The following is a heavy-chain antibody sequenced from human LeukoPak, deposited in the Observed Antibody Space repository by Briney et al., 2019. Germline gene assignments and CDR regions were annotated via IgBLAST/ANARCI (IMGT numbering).Heavy chain of an antibody. CDR2: ITAYNGNR. D-gene: IGHD1-1*01. CDR1: SYTFSNYG. V-gene: IGHV1-18*01. J-gene: IGHJ4*01. CDR3: ARDNDKVVDH. Sequence: ASVKVSCKTSSYTFSNYGISWVRQAPGQGLEWMGWITAYNGNRLYAQRFQGRITLTTDTSTSTSYMELRSLEYDDTAIYYCARDNDKVVDHWGQGTLVTVSS.